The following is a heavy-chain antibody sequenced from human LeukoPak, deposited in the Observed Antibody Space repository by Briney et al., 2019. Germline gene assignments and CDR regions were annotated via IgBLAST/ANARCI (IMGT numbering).Heavy chain of an antibody. CDR3: AREGDDGSSGTFDY. Sequence: GASVKVSCKASGYTFTSYGISWVRQAPGQGLEWMGWISGYSGDTNYAQKFQGRVNMTRDTSTSTVFLELSSLRSDVTAVYYCAREGDDGSSGTFDYWGQGTLVTVSS. CDR2: ISGYSGDT. D-gene: IGHD1-1*01. V-gene: IGHV1-18*01. J-gene: IGHJ4*02. CDR1: GYTFTSYG.